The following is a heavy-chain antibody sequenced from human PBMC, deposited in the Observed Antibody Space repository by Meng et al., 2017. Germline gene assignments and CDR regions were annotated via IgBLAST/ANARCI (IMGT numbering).Heavy chain of an antibody. J-gene: IGHJ4*02. CDR3: ARVVEYCSGGSCPTVDY. CDR1: GFTFSSYA. CDR2: ISYDGSNK. V-gene: IGHV3-30*07. Sequence: GESLKISCAASGFTFSSYAMHWVRQAPGKGLEWVAVISYDGSNKYYADSVKGRFTISRDNAKNSLYLQMNSLRAEDTAVYYCARVVEYCSGGSCPTVDYWGQGTLVTVSS. D-gene: IGHD2-15*01.